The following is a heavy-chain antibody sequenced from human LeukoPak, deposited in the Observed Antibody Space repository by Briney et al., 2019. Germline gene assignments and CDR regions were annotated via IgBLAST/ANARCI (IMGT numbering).Heavy chain of an antibody. CDR2: INPTSGGT. CDR1: GYTFTGYY. V-gene: IGHV1-2*02. D-gene: IGHD3-9*01. Sequence: GASVKVSCKASGYTFTGYYMHWVRQAPGQGLEWMGWINPTSGGTNYAQKFQGRVTMTRDTSISTAYMELSRLRSDDTAVYYRARAHYDSLTGYKNWFDPWGQGTLVTVSS. CDR3: ARAHYDSLTGYKNWFDP. J-gene: IGHJ5*02.